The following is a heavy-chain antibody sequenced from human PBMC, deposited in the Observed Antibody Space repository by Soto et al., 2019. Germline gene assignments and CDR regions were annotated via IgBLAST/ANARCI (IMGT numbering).Heavy chain of an antibody. Sequence: ASVKVSCKASGYTFTSYDINWVRQATGQGLEWMGWMNPNSGNTGYAQKFQGRVTMTRNTSISTAYMELSSLRSEDTAVYYCARGQEDIVATMDYYYYGMDVWGQGTTVTVSS. V-gene: IGHV1-8*01. J-gene: IGHJ6*02. CDR2: MNPNSGNT. CDR1: GYTFTSYD. D-gene: IGHD5-12*01. CDR3: ARGQEDIVATMDYYYYGMDV.